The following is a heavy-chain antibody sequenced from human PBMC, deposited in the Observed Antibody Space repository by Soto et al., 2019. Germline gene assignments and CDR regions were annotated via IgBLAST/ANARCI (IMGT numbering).Heavy chain of an antibody. J-gene: IGHJ4*02. CDR1: RYIFTTYG. V-gene: IGHV1-18*01. CDR2: ISTYNGDT. Sequence: QVQLVQSGTEVKRPGASVRVSCKASRYIFTTYGISWVRQAPGQGLEWMGWISTYNGDTDYAQKVQDRVIMTTDTSTTTAYMELRSMRSDDTSVYFCARDILSSSGSLFDFWGQVTLVTVSS. D-gene: IGHD6-19*01. CDR3: ARDILSSSGSLFDF.